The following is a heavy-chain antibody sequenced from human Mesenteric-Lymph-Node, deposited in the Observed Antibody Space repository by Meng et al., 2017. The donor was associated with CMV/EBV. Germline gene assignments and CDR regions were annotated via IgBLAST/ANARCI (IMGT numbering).Heavy chain of an antibody. CDR2: INPNSGGT. J-gene: IGHJ3*02. CDR1: GYTLTDYY. Sequence: ASVKVSCKASGYTLTDYYIHWVRQAPGQGLEWLGWINPNSGGTNYAQRFQGRVTITRDTSTSTVYMELSSLRSEDTAVYYCARNGGSYSGAFDIWGQGTMVTVSS. CDR3: ARNGGSYSGAFDI. D-gene: IGHD1-26*01. V-gene: IGHV1-2*02.